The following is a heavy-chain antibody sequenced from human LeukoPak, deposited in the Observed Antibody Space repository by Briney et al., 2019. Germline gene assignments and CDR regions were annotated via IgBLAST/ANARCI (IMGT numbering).Heavy chain of an antibody. CDR1: GFTFSSYA. D-gene: IGHD2-15*01. J-gene: IGHJ4*02. V-gene: IGHV3-30-3*01. CDR3: ARGLDIVVVVAATTSGYFDY. CDR2: ISYDGSNK. Sequence: GSLRLSCAASGFTFSSYAMHWVRQAPGKGLEWVAVISYDGSNKYYADSVKGQFTISRDNSKNTLYLQMNSLRAEGTAVYYCARGLDIVVVVAATTSGYFDYWGQGTLVTVSS.